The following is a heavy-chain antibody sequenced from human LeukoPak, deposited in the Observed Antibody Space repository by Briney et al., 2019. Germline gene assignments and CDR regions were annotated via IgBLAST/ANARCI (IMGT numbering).Heavy chain of an antibody. CDR2: ICGGGDNT. CDR1: GFTSSSYA. Sequence: GASLRLSCAASGFTSSSYAMTWVRPAPGKGVGWVSGICGGGDNTYYADSVKGRFTLSRDNSKNTLYLQMNSLSAEDTAVYYCAKDHGYCTSTSCVFDYWGQGILVTVSS. J-gene: IGHJ4*02. D-gene: IGHD2-2*01. CDR3: AKDHGYCTSTSCVFDY. V-gene: IGHV3-23*01.